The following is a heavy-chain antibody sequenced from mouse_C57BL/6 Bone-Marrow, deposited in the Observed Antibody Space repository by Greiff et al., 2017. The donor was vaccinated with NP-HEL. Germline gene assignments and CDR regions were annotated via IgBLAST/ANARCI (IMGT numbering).Heavy chain of an antibody. CDR2: IDPETGGT. Sequence: QAQLQQSGAELVRPGASVTLSCKASGYTFTDYEMHWVKQTPVHGLEWIGAIDPETGGTAYNQKFKGKAILTADKSSSTAYMELRSLTSEDSAVYYCTRRGYYYGSSHYYAMDYWGQGTSVTVSS. D-gene: IGHD1-1*01. CDR1: GYTFTDYE. J-gene: IGHJ4*01. V-gene: IGHV1-15*01. CDR3: TRRGYYYGSSHYYAMDY.